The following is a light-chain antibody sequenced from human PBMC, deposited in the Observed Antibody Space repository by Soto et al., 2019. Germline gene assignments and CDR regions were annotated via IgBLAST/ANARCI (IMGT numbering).Light chain of an antibody. CDR3: QSYDSSLSAVV. V-gene: IGLV1-40*01. J-gene: IGLJ2*01. CDR1: SSNIGAGYD. Sequence: QSVLTQPPSVSGAPRQRVTMSCTGSSSNIGAGYDVHWYQQLPGTAPKLLIYGNSNRPSGVPDRFSGSKSGTSASLAITGLQAEDEAHYYCQSYDSSLSAVVFGGGTKLTVL. CDR2: GNS.